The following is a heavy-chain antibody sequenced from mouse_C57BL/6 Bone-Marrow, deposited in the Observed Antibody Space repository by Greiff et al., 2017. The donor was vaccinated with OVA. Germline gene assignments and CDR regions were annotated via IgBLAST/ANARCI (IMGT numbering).Heavy chain of an antibody. CDR1: GYTFTSYW. J-gene: IGHJ2*01. V-gene: IGHV1-69*01. CDR2: IDPSDSYT. CDR3: ARGGTYYGKGGLDY. D-gene: IGHD2-10*01. Sequence: QVQLQQPGAELVMPGASVKLSCKASGYTFTSYWMHWVKQRPGQGLEWIGEIDPSDSYTNYNQKFKGKSTLTVDKSSSTAYMQLSSLTSEDSAVYYCARGGTYYGKGGLDYWGQGTTLTVSS.